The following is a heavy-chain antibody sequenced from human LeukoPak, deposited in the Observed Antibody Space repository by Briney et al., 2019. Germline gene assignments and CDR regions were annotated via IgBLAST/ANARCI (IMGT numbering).Heavy chain of an antibody. CDR1: GGTFSSYA. J-gene: IGHJ5*02. CDR3: ARDSAAGGRDNWFDP. CDR2: IIPIFGTA. Sequence: SVTVSCKASGGTFSSYAISWERQAPGQGLEWMGGIIPIFGTANYAQKFQGRVTITADESTSTAYMELSSLRSEDTAVYYCARDSAAGGRDNWFDPWGQGTLVTVSS. D-gene: IGHD6-13*01. V-gene: IGHV1-69*13.